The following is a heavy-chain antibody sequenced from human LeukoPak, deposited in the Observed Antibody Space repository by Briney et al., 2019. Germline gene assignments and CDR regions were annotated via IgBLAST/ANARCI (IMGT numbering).Heavy chain of an antibody. Sequence: PGGSLRLSCAASGFTFSSYGMSWVRQAPGKGLEWVSAISGSGGSTYYADSVKGRFTISRDNSKNTLYLQMNSLRAEDTAVYCCAKGRTRITMIVVVHRSYYFDHWGQGTLVTVSS. V-gene: IGHV3-23*01. D-gene: IGHD3-22*01. CDR3: AKGRTRITMIVVVHRSYYFDH. CDR2: ISGSGGST. J-gene: IGHJ4*02. CDR1: GFTFSSYG.